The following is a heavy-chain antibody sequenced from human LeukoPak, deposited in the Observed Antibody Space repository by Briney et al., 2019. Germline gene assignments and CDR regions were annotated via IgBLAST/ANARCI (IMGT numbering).Heavy chain of an antibody. J-gene: IGHJ6*03. CDR3: AKALGGNYYYYMDV. V-gene: IGHV3-33*06. CDR2: IWYDGSNE. CDR1: GLTFNTDG. Sequence: GGSLRLSCAASGLTFNTDGMHWVRQAPGKGLEWVAVIWYDGSNEYYADSVKGPFTISRDNSKNTLYLQMNSLRAEDTAVYYCAKALGGNYYYYMDVWGKGTTVTVSS. D-gene: IGHD3-16*01.